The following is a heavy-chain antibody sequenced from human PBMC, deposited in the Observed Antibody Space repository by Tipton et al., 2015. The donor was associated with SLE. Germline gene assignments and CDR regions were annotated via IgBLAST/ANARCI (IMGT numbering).Heavy chain of an antibody. J-gene: IGHJ4*02. CDR3: AKDIIVGATGGFDY. CDR2: INQDASAI. D-gene: IGHD1-26*01. CDR1: GFTFSSFW. V-gene: IGHV3-7*03. Sequence: GSLRLSCAASGFTFSSFWMHWVRQTPGKGLEWVANINQDASAIYYVDSVKGRFTISRDNAKNSLYLQMNSLRAEDTALYYCAKDIIVGATGGFDYWGQGTLVTVSS.